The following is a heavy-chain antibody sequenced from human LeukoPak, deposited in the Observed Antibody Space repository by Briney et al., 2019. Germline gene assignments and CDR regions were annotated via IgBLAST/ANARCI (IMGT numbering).Heavy chain of an antibody. CDR1: GYTFTSYA. D-gene: IGHD3-10*01. V-gene: IGHV1-3*01. J-gene: IGHJ6*04. CDR3: ARSYYYGSGSPWGYYYYGMDV. CDR2: INAGNGKT. Sequence: GASVRVSFKASGYTFTSYAMDWVCQGPGQRVEWMGWINAGNGKTKYSQKFQGRVTITRDTSASTAYMELSSLRSEDTAVYYCARSYYYGSGSPWGYYYYGMDVWGKGTTVTVSS.